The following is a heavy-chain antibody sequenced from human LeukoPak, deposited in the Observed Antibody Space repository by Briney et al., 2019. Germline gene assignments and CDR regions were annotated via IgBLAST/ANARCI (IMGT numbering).Heavy chain of an antibody. Sequence: SVKVSCKTSRGTFRRYALSWVRPAPGQEVEWMGRIITILGRENYADKFQGRVTISADKSTSTGYMELRSLRSEDTAVYYCGRGRGSRTGCNGDYFDDWGRGTLVSVSS. D-gene: IGHD3/OR15-3a*01. V-gene: IGHV1-69*04. J-gene: IGHJ4*02. CDR3: GRGRGSRTGCNGDYFDD. CDR2: IITILGRE. CDR1: RGTFRRYA.